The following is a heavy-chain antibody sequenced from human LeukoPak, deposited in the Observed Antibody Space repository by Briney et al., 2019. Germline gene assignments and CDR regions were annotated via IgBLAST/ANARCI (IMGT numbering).Heavy chain of an antibody. D-gene: IGHD6-6*01. J-gene: IGHJ4*02. CDR2: INSDGSST. CDR3: AKESRLRFPIAARRGYFDY. V-gene: IGHV3-74*01. Sequence: GGSLRLSCAASGFTFSSYWMHWVRQAPGKGLVWVSRINSDGSSTSYADSVKGRFTISRDNAKNTLYPQMNSLRAEDTAVYYCAKESRLRFPIAARRGYFDYWGQGTLVTVSS. CDR1: GFTFSSYW.